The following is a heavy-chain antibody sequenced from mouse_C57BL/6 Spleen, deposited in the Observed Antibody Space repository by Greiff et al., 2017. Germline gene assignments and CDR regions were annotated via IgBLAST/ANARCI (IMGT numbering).Heavy chain of an antibody. Sequence: VNLVESGPGLVAPSQSLSITCTVSGFSLTSYGVHWVRQPPGKGLEWLVVIWSDGSTTYNSALKSRLSISKDNSKSQVFLKMNSLQTDDTAMYYCARHAGSTLYWYFDVWGTGTTVTVSS. CDR1: GFSLTSYG. D-gene: IGHD1-1*01. CDR2: IWSDGST. CDR3: ARHAGSTLYWYFDV. V-gene: IGHV2-6-1*01. J-gene: IGHJ1*03.